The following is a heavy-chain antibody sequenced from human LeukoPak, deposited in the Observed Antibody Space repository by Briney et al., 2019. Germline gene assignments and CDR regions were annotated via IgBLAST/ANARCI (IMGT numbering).Heavy chain of an antibody. V-gene: IGHV1-69*04. CDR2: IIPILGIA. Sequence: GASVKVSCKASGGTFSSYAISWVRQAPGQGLEWMGRIIPILGIANYAQKFQGRVTITADKSTSTAYMELSSLRSEDTAVYYCARXXGRXWDIXVVPAAPHYGMDVWGQGTTVTVSS. D-gene: IGHD2-2*01. CDR3: ARXXGRXWDIXVVPAAPHYGMDV. CDR1: GGTFSSYA. J-gene: IGHJ6*02.